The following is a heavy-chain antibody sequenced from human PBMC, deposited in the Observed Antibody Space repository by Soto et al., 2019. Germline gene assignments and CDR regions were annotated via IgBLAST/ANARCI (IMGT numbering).Heavy chain of an antibody. J-gene: IGHJ4*02. CDR3: SRDPPAYHSAFDS. CDR2: TYYRSRWHT. Sequence: PSQTLSLTCAISGDSVSNNGAAWNWIRQSPSRGLEWLGRTYYRSRWHTDYAVSMKSRITITPDTSKNQFSLQVNSVTPEGTALYYCSRDPPAYHSAFDSWGQGTLVTVSS. CDR1: GDSVSNNGAA. D-gene: IGHD4-4*01. V-gene: IGHV6-1*01.